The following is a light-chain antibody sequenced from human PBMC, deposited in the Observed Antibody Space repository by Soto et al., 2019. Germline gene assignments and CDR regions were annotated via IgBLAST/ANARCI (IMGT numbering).Light chain of an antibody. Sequence: DIQMTQSPSTLSASVGDRVTITCRASQSIGRWLAWYQQQPGKAPKLLIYKASSLQSGVPSRFSGSGSGTEFTLTISSLQPDDFATYYCQQYDTFPWTFGQGTKVEIK. J-gene: IGKJ1*01. CDR2: KAS. CDR3: QQYDTFPWT. V-gene: IGKV1-5*03. CDR1: QSIGRW.